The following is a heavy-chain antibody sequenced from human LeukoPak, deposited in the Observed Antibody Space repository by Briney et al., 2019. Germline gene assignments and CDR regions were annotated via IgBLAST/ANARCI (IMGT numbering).Heavy chain of an antibody. J-gene: IGHJ4*02. CDR1: GGSISSSSYY. Sequence: SETLSLTCTVSGGSISSSSYYWGWIRQPPGKGLEWIGSIYYSGSTNYNPSLKSRVTISVDTSKNQFSLKLSSVTAADTAVYYCASGLGITGTFWAPWYYWGQGTLVTVSS. CDR3: ASGLGITGTFWAPWYY. V-gene: IGHV4-39*07. D-gene: IGHD1-20*01. CDR2: IYYSGST.